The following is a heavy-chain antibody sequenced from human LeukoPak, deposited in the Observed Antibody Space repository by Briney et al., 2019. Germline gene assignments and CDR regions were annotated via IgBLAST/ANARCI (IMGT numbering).Heavy chain of an antibody. J-gene: IGHJ5*02. CDR2: INTDGSST. Sequence: GSLRLSCAASGFTFSSYWMHWVRQAPGKGLVWVSRINTDGSSTSYADSVKGRFTISRDNAKNTLYLQMNSLRAEDTAVYYCARDRDTYGDHGEGWFDPWGQGTLATVSS. V-gene: IGHV3-74*01. CDR3: ARDRDTYGDHGEGWFDP. D-gene: IGHD4-17*01. CDR1: GFTFSSYW.